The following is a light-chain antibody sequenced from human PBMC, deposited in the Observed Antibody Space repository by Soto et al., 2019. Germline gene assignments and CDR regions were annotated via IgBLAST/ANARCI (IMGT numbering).Light chain of an antibody. Sequence: QSVLTQPASVSGSPGQSITISCTGTSSDVGSYNLVSWYQQHPGKAPKLMIYEGSKRPSGVSNRFSGSKSGNTASLTISGLQAEDEADYYCCSYAGSRTVYVFGAGTKLTVL. CDR2: EGS. V-gene: IGLV2-23*03. J-gene: IGLJ1*01. CDR1: SSDVGSYNL. CDR3: CSYAGSRTVYV.